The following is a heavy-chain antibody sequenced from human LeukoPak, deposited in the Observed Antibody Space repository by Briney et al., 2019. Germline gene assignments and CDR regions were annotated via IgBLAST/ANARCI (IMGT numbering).Heavy chain of an antibody. J-gene: IGHJ6*03. V-gene: IGHV4-59*01. D-gene: IGHD6-19*01. Sequence: SETLSLTCTVSGGSISSDYWSWIRQPPGKGLEWIGYIYCSGSTNYNPSLKSRVTISVDTSKNQFSLKLSSVTAADTAVYYCARAVAVPYYYYYYMDVWGKGTTDTVSS. CDR2: IYCSGST. CDR1: GGSISSDY. CDR3: ARAVAVPYYYYYYMDV.